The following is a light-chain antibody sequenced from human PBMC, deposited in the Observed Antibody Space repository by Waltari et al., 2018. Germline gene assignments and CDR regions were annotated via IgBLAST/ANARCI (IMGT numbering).Light chain of an antibody. CDR1: QSVSSN. Sequence: EIVMTQSPATLSVSPGERATLSCRASQSVSSNLAWYQQKPGQAPRLLIYGASTRATGIPARFSGSGSGTKFTLTISSLQSEDFAVYYCQQYNNWVWTFGQGTKVEIK. CDR2: GAS. J-gene: IGKJ1*01. V-gene: IGKV3-15*01. CDR3: QQYNNWVWT.